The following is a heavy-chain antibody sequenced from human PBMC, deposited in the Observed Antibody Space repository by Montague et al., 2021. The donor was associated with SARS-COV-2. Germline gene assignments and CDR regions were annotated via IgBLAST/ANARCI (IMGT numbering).Heavy chain of an antibody. V-gene: IGHV3-23*03. J-gene: IGHJ4*02. Sequence: SLRLSCAASGFTFSSYALSWVRQAPGKGLEWVSVIYSGGSSTYYADSVKGRFTISRDNSENTLYLQMNSLRAEDTAVYYCAKDPHYDFWSGYYFDYWGQGTLVTVSS. CDR3: AKDPHYDFWSGYYFDY. CDR2: IYSGGSST. CDR1: GFTFSSYA. D-gene: IGHD3-3*01.